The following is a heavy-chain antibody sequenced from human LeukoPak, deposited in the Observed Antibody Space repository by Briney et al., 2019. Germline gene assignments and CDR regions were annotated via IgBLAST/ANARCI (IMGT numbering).Heavy chain of an antibody. Sequence: GGSLRLSCAASGFTVSSNYMSWVRQAPGKGLEWVSVIYSGGSTYYADSVTGRFTISRDNSKNTLYLQMNSLRAEDTAVYYCARSVVAAAPFDYWGQGTLVTVSS. CDR2: IYSGGST. CDR1: GFTVSSNY. CDR3: ARSVVAAAPFDY. V-gene: IGHV3-53*01. J-gene: IGHJ4*02. D-gene: IGHD3-22*01.